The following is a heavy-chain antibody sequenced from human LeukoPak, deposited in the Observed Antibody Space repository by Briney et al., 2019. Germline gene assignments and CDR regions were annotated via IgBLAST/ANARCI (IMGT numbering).Heavy chain of an antibody. CDR3: AKGEAAVAYRIKFDY. CDR1: GFTFSSYA. D-gene: IGHD6-19*01. J-gene: IGHJ4*02. CDR2: ISGSGGST. Sequence: LPGGSLRLSCAASGFTFSSYAVSWVRQAPGKGLEWVSAISGSGGSTYYADSVKGRFTISRDNSKNTLYLQMNSLRAEDTAVYYCAKGEAAVAYRIKFDYWGQGTLVTVSS. V-gene: IGHV3-23*01.